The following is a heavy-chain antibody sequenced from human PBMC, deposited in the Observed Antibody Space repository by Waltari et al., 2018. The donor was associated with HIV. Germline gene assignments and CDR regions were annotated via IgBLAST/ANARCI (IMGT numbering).Heavy chain of an antibody. CDR1: GFTFRNYG. D-gene: IGHD1-1*01. CDR2: LSGSGGST. CDR3: AIQYNPLNNYYYGMDV. V-gene: IGHV3-23*01. Sequence: EVQLLESGGGLVQPGGSLRFSCVGSGFTFRNYGMTWVSQAPGEGVEWVSGLSGSGGSTHYADSVKGRFTISRDNSNNTSYLQMNSLRAEDTAVYYCAIQYNPLNNYYYGMDVWGQGTTVTVSS. J-gene: IGHJ6*02.